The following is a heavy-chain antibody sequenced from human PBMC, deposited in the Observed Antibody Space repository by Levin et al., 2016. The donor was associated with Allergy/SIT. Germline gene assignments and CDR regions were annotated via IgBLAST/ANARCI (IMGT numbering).Heavy chain of an antibody. CDR2: INHSGST. Sequence: WIRQPPGKGLEWIGEINHSGSTNYNPSLKSRVTISVDTSKNQFSLKLSSVTAADTAVYYCARGQRNFDYWGQGTLVTVSS. D-gene: IGHD6-25*01. J-gene: IGHJ4*02. V-gene: IGHV4-34*01. CDR3: ARGQRNFDY.